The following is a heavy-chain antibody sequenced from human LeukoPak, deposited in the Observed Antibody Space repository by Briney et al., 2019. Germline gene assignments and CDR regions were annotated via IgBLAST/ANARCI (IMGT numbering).Heavy chain of an antibody. Sequence: SETLSLTCTVSGGSISSGGYYWSWIRQHPGKGLEWIGYIYYSGGTHYNPSLKSRVTISVDTSKNQFSLKLSSVTAADTAVYYCARGGSGSAWFDPWGQGTLVTVSS. V-gene: IGHV4-31*03. CDR3: ARGGSGSAWFDP. D-gene: IGHD3-10*01. CDR1: GGSISSGGYY. CDR2: IYYSGGT. J-gene: IGHJ5*02.